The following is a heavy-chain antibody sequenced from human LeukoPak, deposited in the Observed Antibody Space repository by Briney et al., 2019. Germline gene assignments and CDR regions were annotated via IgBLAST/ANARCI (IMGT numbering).Heavy chain of an antibody. V-gene: IGHV1-3*01. J-gene: IGHJ3*02. D-gene: IGHD3-22*01. CDR2: INAGNGNT. CDR1: GYTFTSYA. Sequence: ASVKVSCKASGYTFTSYAMHWVRQAPGQRLEWMGWINAGNGNTKYSQKFQGRVTITRDTSASTAYMELSSLRSEDTAVYYCARGGRALTMIVLREAFDIWGQGTMVTVSS. CDR3: ARGGRALTMIVLREAFDI.